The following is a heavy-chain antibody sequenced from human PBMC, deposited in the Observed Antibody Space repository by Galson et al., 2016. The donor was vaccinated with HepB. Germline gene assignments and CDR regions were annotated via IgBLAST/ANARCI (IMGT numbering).Heavy chain of an antibody. J-gene: IGHJ6*03. CDR2: IFYGGTT. CDR3: ARTSYRECTGTRCVNFRYYYYMDV. Sequence: LRLSCAASGFTVSNYDMSWVRQAPGKGLEWVSVIFYGGTTYYADSVEGRFTISRDDSMNTLYLQMNSLTAEDTAVYFCARTSYRECTGTRCVNFRYYYYMDVWGKGTTVTVSS. CDR1: GFTVSNYD. V-gene: IGHV3-53*01. D-gene: IGHD2-8*02.